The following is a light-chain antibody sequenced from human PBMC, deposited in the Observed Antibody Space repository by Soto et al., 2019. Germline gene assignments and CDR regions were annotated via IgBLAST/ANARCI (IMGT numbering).Light chain of an antibody. Sequence: DIQLTQSPSSLSASVGDRVTFTCQASQDISKYLNWYQQKPGKAPKLLIYDAANLETGVPSRCSGSGSGTDFSFIISSLQPEDIATYYCQQYDHFPTFGQGTRLEIK. CDR2: DAA. CDR3: QQYDHFPT. J-gene: IGKJ5*01. CDR1: QDISKY. V-gene: IGKV1-33*01.